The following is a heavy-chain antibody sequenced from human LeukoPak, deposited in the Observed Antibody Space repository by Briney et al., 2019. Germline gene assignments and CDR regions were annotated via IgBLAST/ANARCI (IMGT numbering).Heavy chain of an antibody. CDR1: GFTFSSYG. D-gene: IGHD3-10*01. J-gene: IGHJ6*02. CDR2: IWYDGSNK. V-gene: IGHV3-33*01. Sequence: GGSLRLSCAASGFTFSSYGMHWVRQAPGKGLEWVAVIWYDGSNKYYADSVKGRFTISRDNSKNTLYLQMNSLRAEDTAVYYCARDPYYGSGKYYCGMDLWGQGTTVTVSS. CDR3: ARDPYYGSGKYYCGMDL.